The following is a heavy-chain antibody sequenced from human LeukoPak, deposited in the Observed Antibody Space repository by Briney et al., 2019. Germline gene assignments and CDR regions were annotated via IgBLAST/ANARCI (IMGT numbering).Heavy chain of an antibody. D-gene: IGHD3-10*02. V-gene: IGHV3-23*01. CDR3: ANQYTVDSDYARGYSDV. Sequence: PGGSLRLSCAASGFTFSSYAMSWVRQAPGKGLAWVSTISGGSGSTYCADSVKGRFTISRDNSKNTLYLQMNSLRDEDTAVYFCANQYTVDSDYARGYSDVWGRGTLVTVSS. CDR2: ISGGSGST. J-gene: IGHJ2*01. CDR1: GFTFSSYA.